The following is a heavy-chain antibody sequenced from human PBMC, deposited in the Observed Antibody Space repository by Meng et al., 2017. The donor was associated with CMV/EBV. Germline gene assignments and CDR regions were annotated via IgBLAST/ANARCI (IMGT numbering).Heavy chain of an antibody. D-gene: IGHD6-6*01. J-gene: IGHJ6*02. CDR3: ARGHPQGQLAYYYYGMDV. Sequence: GGSLRLSCAASGFTFDDYAMHWVRQAPGKGLEWVSGISWNSGSIGYADSVKGRFTISRDNAKNSLYLQMNSLRAEDTALYYCARGHPQGQLAYYYYGMDVWGQGTTVTVSS. CDR1: GFTFDDYA. V-gene: IGHV3-9*01. CDR2: ISWNSGSI.